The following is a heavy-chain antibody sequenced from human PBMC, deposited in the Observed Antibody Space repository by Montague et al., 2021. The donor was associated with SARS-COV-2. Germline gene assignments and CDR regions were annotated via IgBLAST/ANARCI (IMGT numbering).Heavy chain of an antibody. CDR3: ARDLNDYVWGSYRYFDY. CDR1: GFTFSSYS. D-gene: IGHD3-16*02. CDR2: ISSSSSYI. V-gene: IGHV3-21*01. Sequence: SQRLSCAASGFTFSSYSMNWVRQAPGKGLEWVSSISSSSSYIYYADSVKGRFTISRDNAKNSLYLQMNSLRAEDTAVYYCARDLNDYVWGSYRYFDYWGQGTLVTVSS. J-gene: IGHJ4*02.